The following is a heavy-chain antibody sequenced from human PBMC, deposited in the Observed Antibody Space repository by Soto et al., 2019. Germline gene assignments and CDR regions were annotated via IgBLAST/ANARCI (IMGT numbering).Heavy chain of an antibody. J-gene: IGHJ5*02. CDR1: GYSFTSYW. CDR2: IYPGDSDT. Sequence: GESLKISCKGSGYSFTSYWIGWARQMPGKGLEWMGIIYPGDSDTRYSPSFQGQVTISADKSISTAYLQWSSLKASDTAMYYCARHEGDGYNYWASWFDPWGQGTLVTVSS. D-gene: IGHD5-12*01. CDR3: ARHEGDGYNYWASWFDP. V-gene: IGHV5-51*01.